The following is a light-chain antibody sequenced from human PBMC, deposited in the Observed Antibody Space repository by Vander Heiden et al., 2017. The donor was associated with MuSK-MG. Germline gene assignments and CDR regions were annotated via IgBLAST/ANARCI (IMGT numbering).Light chain of an antibody. J-gene: IGKJ2*01. Sequence: DIQMTQSPFFLSASVGDRVTITCRASQSISTYLNWYQQKPGKAPNLLIYAASGLQSGVPSRFSGSGSGTDFNLTISSLQPEDFATYYCQQSYSNSYTFGQGTKLEI. CDR2: AAS. V-gene: IGKV1-39*01. CDR1: QSISTY. CDR3: QQSYSNSYT.